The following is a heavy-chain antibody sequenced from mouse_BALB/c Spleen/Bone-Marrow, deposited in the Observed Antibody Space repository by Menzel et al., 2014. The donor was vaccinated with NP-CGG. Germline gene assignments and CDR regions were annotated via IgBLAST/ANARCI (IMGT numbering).Heavy chain of an antibody. CDR1: GYAFSTYW. CDR3: ARVYYGNLDH. Sequence: VMLVESGAELVRPGSSVKISCKASGYAFSTYWMNWVKQRPGQGLEWIGQVSPGDGDTNYNGKFRGKATLTADKSSSTAYIQLSSLTSEDSAVYFCARVYYGNLDHWGQGTTLTVSS. J-gene: IGHJ2*01. D-gene: IGHD2-1*01. V-gene: IGHV1-80*01. CDR2: VSPGDGDT.